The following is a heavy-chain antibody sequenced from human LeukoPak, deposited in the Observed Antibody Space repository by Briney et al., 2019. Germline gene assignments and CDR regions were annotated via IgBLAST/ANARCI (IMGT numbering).Heavy chain of an antibody. CDR3: AKSGYNRFDY. Sequence: PGGSLRLSCAASGFTFSNYGMSWVRQAPGKGLEWVSGFSGSGGSTYYADSVKGRFTISRDNSKNTLYLQMISLRAEDTAVYYCAKSGYNRFDYWGQGTLVTVSS. D-gene: IGHD5-24*01. J-gene: IGHJ4*02. CDR1: GFTFSNYG. CDR2: FSGSGGST. V-gene: IGHV3-23*01.